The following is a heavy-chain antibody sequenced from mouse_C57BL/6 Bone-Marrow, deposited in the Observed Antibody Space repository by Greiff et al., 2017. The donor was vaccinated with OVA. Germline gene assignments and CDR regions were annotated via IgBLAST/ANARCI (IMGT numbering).Heavy chain of an antibody. CDR1: GYTFTDYY. J-gene: IGHJ2*01. CDR3: ARRKILGGNYDY. Sequence: VQLQQSGPVLVKPGASVKMSCKASGYTFTDYYMNWVKQSHGKSLEWIGVINPYNGGTSYNQKFKGKATLTVAKSSSTAYMELNSLTSEDSAVYYCARRKILGGNYDYWGQGTTHTVSS. D-gene: IGHD1-1*02. CDR2: INPYNGGT. V-gene: IGHV1-19*01.